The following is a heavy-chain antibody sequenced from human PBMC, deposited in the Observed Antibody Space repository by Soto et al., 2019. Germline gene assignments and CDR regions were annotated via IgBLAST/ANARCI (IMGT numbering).Heavy chain of an antibody. D-gene: IGHD3-22*01. CDR3: ARGDSRTYYYDSSGYYSLHAFDI. CDR2: ISSSSSTI. J-gene: IGHJ3*02. V-gene: IGHV3-48*02. CDR1: GFTFSSYS. Sequence: GGSLRLSCAASGFTFSSYSMYWVRQAPGKGLEWVSYISSSSSTIYYADSVKGRFTISRDNAKNSLYLQMNSLRDEDTAVYYCARGDSRTYYYDSSGYYSLHAFDIWGQGTMVTVSS.